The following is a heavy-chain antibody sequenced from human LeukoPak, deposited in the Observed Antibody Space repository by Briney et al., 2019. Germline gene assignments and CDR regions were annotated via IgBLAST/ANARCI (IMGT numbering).Heavy chain of an antibody. D-gene: IGHD4-11*01. J-gene: IGHJ6*02. CDR1: GGSISNSDYY. CDR2: INYRGST. V-gene: IGHV4-39*01. CDR3: AGLIPEADYTRYYYYYGMDL. Sequence: SETLSLTCTVSGGSISNSDYYWDWIRQPPGKGLEWIGSINYRGSTYYNPSLESRVTISVDTSKNQFSLRLSSVTAADTAVYFCAGLIPEADYTRYYYYYGMDLWGQGTTVTVSS.